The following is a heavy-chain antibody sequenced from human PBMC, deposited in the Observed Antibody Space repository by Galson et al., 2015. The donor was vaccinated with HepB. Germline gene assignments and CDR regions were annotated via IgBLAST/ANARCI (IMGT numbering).Heavy chain of an antibody. V-gene: IGHV4-59*01. CDR1: GGSISSYY. D-gene: IGHD3-22*01. J-gene: IGHJ3*02. CDR2: VNYSGST. CDR3: ARNLVYYDSSGSGTPDAFDI. Sequence: ETLSLTCTVSGGSISSYYWSWIRQPPGKGLEWIGNVNYSGSTKYKASLKGRVTISVETSKNKFSLELDSVTAADTAIYYCARNLVYYDSSGSGTPDAFDIWGQGTLVAVSS.